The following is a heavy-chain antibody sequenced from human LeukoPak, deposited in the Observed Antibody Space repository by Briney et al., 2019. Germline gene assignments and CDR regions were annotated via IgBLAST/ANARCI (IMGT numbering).Heavy chain of an antibody. Sequence: GGSLRLSCAASGFTVSTNYMSWVRQAPGRGLEWVSVFYSGGDRYYADSVKGRFTISRDNSKNTVYLQMNSLRPEDTAVYYCARNSVAGTGNYWGQGTLVTVSS. CDR3: ARNSVAGTGNY. CDR1: GFTVSTNY. D-gene: IGHD6-19*01. J-gene: IGHJ4*02. V-gene: IGHV3-53*01. CDR2: FYSGGDR.